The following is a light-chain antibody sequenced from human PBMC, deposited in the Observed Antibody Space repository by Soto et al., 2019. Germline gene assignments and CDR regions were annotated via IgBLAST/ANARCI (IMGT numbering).Light chain of an antibody. J-gene: IGKJ1*01. V-gene: IGKV2-30*01. CDR1: RSLLYIVGNTY. Sequence: DVVMPKSPLSLSVTLAQPASIPGRSIRSLLYIVGNTYLTWFHQRPGQSPRRLIYVLSTRDSGVPDRFIGSGSGTDFTLKISRVEAEDVGIFYCMQGAHWPWTFGQGTKVEIK. CDR2: VLS. CDR3: MQGAHWPWT.